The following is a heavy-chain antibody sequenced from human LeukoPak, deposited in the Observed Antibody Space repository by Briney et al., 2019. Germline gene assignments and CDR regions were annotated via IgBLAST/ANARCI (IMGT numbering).Heavy chain of an antibody. CDR1: GFTFSDYY. D-gene: IGHD3-10*01. CDR2: ISSSSSYT. V-gene: IGHV3-11*06. J-gene: IGHJ3*02. CDR3: ARGKDYYGSGSPDGGPGAFDI. Sequence: KSGGSLRLSCAASGFTFSDYYMSWIRQAPGKGLEWVSYISSSSSYTNYADSVKGRFTISRDNAKNSLYLQMNSQRAEDTAVYYCARGKDYYGSGSPDGGPGAFDIWGQGTMVTVSS.